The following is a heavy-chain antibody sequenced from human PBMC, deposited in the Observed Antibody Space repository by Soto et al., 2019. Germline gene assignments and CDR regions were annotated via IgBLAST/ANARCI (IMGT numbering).Heavy chain of an antibody. CDR1: GGTATGFY. CDR2: SYHFVST. J-gene: IGHJ4*02. Sequence: SETLSLTCAVYGGTATGFYWGWIRQLPGKGREWVGESYHFVSTTYNTSLKSRVSISLDTSKNQSTLSLAAVTATDRPVYYCGRGRDRYFKKYYIDVWGQGTPVTVSS. D-gene: IGHD3-9*01. V-gene: IGHV4-34*01. CDR3: GRGRDRYFKKYYIDV.